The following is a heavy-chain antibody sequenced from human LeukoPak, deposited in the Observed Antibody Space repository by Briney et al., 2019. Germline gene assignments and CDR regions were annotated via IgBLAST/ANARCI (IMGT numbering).Heavy chain of an antibody. CDR2: IRYDGSNK. Sequence: GGSLRLSCAVSGLTFSIYGMHWVRQAPGKGLEWVAFIRYDGSNKYYADSVQGRFTVSRDNSENTLYLQMSSLRAEDTAVYYCAKDRRDYGGSSPDYWGQGTLVIVSS. CDR3: AKDRRDYGGSSPDY. J-gene: IGHJ4*02. V-gene: IGHV3-30*02. CDR1: GLTFSIYG. D-gene: IGHD4-23*01.